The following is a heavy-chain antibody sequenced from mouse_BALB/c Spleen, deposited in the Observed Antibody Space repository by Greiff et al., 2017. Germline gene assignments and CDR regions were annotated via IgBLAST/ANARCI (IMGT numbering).Heavy chain of an antibody. CDR2: IWTGGGT. J-gene: IGHJ4*01. V-gene: IGHV2-9-2*01. D-gene: IGHD2-10*01. CDR3: VRDHAYYCNYYAMDY. CDR1: GFSLTSYD. Sequence: QVQLKESGPGLVAPSQSLSITCTVSGFSLTSYDISWIRQPPGQGLEWLGVIWTGGGTNYNSAFMSRLSISQDNFKSQVFLKMNSLQTDDTAIYYCVRDHAYYCNYYAMDYRGQGTSVAVSS.